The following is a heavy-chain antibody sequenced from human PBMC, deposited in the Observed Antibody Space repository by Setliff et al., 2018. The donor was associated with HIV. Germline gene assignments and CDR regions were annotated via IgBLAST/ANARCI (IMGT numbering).Heavy chain of an antibody. V-gene: IGHV1-3*01. CDR2: ITGGSGNT. D-gene: IGHD5-18*01. CDR1: GYTFTSYA. J-gene: IGHJ6*02. CDR3: ARDSGDDHSDYYYYGMDV. Sequence: ASVKVSCKASGYTFTSYAIHWVRQAPGQSLEWMGWITGGSGNTKYSEKFQGRVTFTWDTSASTAYMELSSLRSEDTALYYCARDSGDDHSDYYYYGMDVWGQGTTVTVSS.